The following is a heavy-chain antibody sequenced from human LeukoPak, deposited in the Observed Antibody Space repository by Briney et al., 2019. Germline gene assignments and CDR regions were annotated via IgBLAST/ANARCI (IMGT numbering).Heavy chain of an antibody. Sequence: PSETLSLTCTVSGGSISSYYWSWIRQPPGKGLEWIGYIYYSGSTNYNPSLKSRVTISVDTSKNQFSLKLSSVTAADTAVYYCARSRAAAGTGWFDPWGQGTLVTVSP. CDR2: IYYSGST. CDR1: GGSISSYY. J-gene: IGHJ5*02. D-gene: IGHD6-13*01. V-gene: IGHV4-59*08. CDR3: ARSRAAAGTGWFDP.